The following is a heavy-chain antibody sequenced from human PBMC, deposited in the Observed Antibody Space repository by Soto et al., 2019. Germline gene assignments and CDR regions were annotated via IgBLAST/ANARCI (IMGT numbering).Heavy chain of an antibody. Sequence: WGSLRLSCEASGFMFSIYAMNWGRQAPGKGLEWGLGSDSDGRTYYADSAKGRFTISRDNSKNTQYLQMNSLRAEDTAVYYCARKGRRGYDKGSWFDPWGQGTLVTVSS. D-gene: IGHD5-12*01. CDR1: GFMFSIYA. J-gene: IGHJ5*02. V-gene: IGHV3-23*01. CDR2: SDSDGRT. CDR3: ARKGRRGYDKGSWFDP.